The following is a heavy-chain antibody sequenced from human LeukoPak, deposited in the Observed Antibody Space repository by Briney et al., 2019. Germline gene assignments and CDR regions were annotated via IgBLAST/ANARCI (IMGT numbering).Heavy chain of an antibody. J-gene: IGHJ4*02. V-gene: IGHV3-23*01. CDR2: QSGSSGAT. D-gene: IGHD3-22*01. CDR1: GFAFSSYA. CDR3: AKSQEHDSSRYYYSNFDY. Sequence: GGSLRLSCAASGFAFSSYAVSWVRQAPGKGLELVSAQSGSSGATYYADSVKGRFTISRDISKNTLYLQMNSLGAEDTAIYYCAKSQEHDSSRYYYSNFDYWGQGTLVTVSS.